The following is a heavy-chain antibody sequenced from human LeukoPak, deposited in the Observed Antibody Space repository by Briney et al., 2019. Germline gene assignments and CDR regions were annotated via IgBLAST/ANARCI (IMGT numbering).Heavy chain of an antibody. CDR1: GFTFSRYW. D-gene: IGHD6-19*01. V-gene: IGHV3-7*01. CDR2: INEDGSEK. J-gene: IGHJ4*02. Sequence: PGGSLRLSCAASGFTFSRYWMSWVRQAPGKGLEWVANINEDGSEKYSVDSVKGRFTISRDNAKNSLYLQMNSLRAEDTALYYCARGEYSSGPFDYWGQGTLVTVSS. CDR3: ARGEYSSGPFDY.